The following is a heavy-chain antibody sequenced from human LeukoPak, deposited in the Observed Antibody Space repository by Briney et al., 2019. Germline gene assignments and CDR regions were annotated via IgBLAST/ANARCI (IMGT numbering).Heavy chain of an antibody. J-gene: IGHJ4*02. CDR1: GFTFSSYE. CDR3: ARLYSSGWYDFDY. V-gene: IGHV3-48*03. Sequence: PGGSLRLSCAASGFTFSSYEMNWVRQAPGKGLEWVSYISSSGSTIYYADSVKGRFTISRDNAKNSLYLQMNSLRAEDTAVYYCARLYSSGWYDFDYLGQGTLVTVSS. CDR2: ISSSGSTI. D-gene: IGHD6-19*01.